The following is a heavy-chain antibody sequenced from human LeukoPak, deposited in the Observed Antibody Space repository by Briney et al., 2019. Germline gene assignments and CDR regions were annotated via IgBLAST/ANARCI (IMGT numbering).Heavy chain of an antibody. J-gene: IGHJ1*01. CDR1: GGSFSGYY. Sequence: SETLSLTCAVYGGSFSGYYWSWIRQPPGKGLEWIGEINHSGSTNYNPSLKSRVTISVDTSKNQFSLKLSSVTAADTAVYYCARAHCGGDCYSSGKGSPQADKHFQHWGQGTLVTVSS. V-gene: IGHV4-34*01. D-gene: IGHD2-21*02. CDR3: ARAHCGGDCYSSGKGSPQADKHFQH. CDR2: INHSGST.